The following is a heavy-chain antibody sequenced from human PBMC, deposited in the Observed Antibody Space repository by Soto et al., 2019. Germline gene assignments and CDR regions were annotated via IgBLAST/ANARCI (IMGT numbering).Heavy chain of an antibody. D-gene: IGHD4-17*01. CDR1: GFTFSSYT. J-gene: IGHJ4*02. CDR3: AKRHYGGYIWDY. Sequence: EVQLLESGGGLVQPGGSLRLSCVASGFTFSSYTMSWVRQAPGRGLEWVSAISGSGGSKYYEDSLKGRFTISRDNSKNTLYLQMNSLRAEDTAVYYCAKRHYGGYIWDYWGQGTLVTVSS. V-gene: IGHV3-23*01. CDR2: ISGSGGSK.